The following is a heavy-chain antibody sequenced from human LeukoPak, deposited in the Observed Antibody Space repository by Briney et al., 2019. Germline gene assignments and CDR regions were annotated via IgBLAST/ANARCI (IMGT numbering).Heavy chain of an antibody. D-gene: IGHD1-7*01. V-gene: IGHV4-34*01. Sequence: PSETLSLTCAVYGGSFSGYYGSWIRQPPGKGLEWIGEINHSGSTNYNPSLKSRVTISVDTSKNQFSLKLSSVTAADTAVYYCASELRGKYYFDYWGQGTLVTVSS. CDR1: GGSFSGYY. CDR3: ASELRGKYYFDY. J-gene: IGHJ4*02. CDR2: INHSGST.